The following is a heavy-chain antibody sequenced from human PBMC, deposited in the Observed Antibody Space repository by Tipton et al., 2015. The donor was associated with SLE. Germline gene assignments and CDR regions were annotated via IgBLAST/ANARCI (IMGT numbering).Heavy chain of an antibody. V-gene: IGHV3-53*01. CDR1: GFTVSSNY. D-gene: IGHD6-13*01. J-gene: IGHJ5*02. Sequence: LSLTCAASGFTVSSNYMSWVRQAPGKGLEGVSVIYSGGRTYYADSVKGRFTISGDDSRNTLYLQMDSLRAEDTAVYYCAKVRAAAGIPGFDPWGQGTLVTVSS. CDR2: IYSGGRT. CDR3: AKVRAAAGIPGFDP.